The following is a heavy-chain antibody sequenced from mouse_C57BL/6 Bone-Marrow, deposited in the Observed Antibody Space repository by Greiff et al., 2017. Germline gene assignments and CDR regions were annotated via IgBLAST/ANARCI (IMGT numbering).Heavy chain of an antibody. V-gene: IGHV1-69*01. CDR1: GHTFTSYW. J-gene: IGHJ3*01. CDR2: IDPSDSYT. CDR3: ARDTTVVAPAWFAY. D-gene: IGHD1-1*01. Sequence: VQLQQPGAELVMPGASVKLSCKASGHTFTSYWMHWVKQRPGQGLAWIGEIDPSDSYTNYNQKFKGKSTLTVDKSSSTAYMQLSSLTSEDSAVYYCARDTTVVAPAWFAYWGQGTLVTVSA.